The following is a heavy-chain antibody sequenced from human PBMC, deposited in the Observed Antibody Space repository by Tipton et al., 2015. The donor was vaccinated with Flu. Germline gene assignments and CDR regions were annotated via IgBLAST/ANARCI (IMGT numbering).Heavy chain of an antibody. V-gene: IGHV4-34*01. CDR1: GGSFSGYY. Sequence: TLSLTCAVYGGSFSGYYWSWTRQPPGKGLEWIGEINHSGSTNYNPSLKSRVTISVDTSKNQFSLKLSSVTAADTAVYYCARHWDGWYFDYWGQGTLVTVSS. D-gene: IGHD3-10*01. CDR2: INHSGST. J-gene: IGHJ4*02. CDR3: ARHWDGWYFDY.